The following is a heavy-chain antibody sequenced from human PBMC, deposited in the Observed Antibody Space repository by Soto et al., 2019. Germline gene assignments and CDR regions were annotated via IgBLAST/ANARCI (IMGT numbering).Heavy chain of an antibody. D-gene: IGHD3-22*01. CDR2: INAGNGNT. CDR1: GYTFTSYA. CDR3: ARGSGYYYWDDY. J-gene: IGHJ4*02. V-gene: IGHV1-3*01. Sequence: ASVKVSFKASGYTFTSYAMHWVRQAPGQRLEWMGWINAGNGNTKYSQKFQGRVTITRDTSTSTVYMELSSLRSEDTAVYYCARGSGYYYWDDYWGQGTLVTVSS.